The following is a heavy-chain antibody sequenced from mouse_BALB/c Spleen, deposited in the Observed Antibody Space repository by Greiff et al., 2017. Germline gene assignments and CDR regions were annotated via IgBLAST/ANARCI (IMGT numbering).Heavy chain of an antibody. V-gene: IGHV5-6-5*01. CDR1: GFTFSSYA. CDR2: ISSGGST. CDR3: ARGDYGNYGAMDY. D-gene: IGHD2-1*01. Sequence: EVQGVESGGGLVKPGGSLKLSCAASGFTFSSYAMSWVRQTPEKRLEWVASISSGGSTYYPDSVKGRFTISRDNARNILYLQMSSLRSEDTAMYYCARGDYGNYGAMDYWGQGTSVTVSS. J-gene: IGHJ4*01.